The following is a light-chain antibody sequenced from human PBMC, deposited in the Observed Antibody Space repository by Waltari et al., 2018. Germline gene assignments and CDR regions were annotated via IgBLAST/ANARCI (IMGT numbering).Light chain of an antibody. Sequence: ILLTQSPATLSVSPGERATLSCRASQNIDTRLAWYQHKPGQAPRLLIYGASTRAADIPARCSGSGFGTDFSLTINSLQSEDFAVYYCQQYLQWPPAITFGPGTRLDFK. CDR3: QQYLQWPPAIT. V-gene: IGKV3-15*01. J-gene: IGKJ5*01. CDR2: GAS. CDR1: QNIDTR.